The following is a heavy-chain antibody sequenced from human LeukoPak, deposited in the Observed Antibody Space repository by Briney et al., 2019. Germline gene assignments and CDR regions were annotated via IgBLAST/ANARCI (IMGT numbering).Heavy chain of an antibody. CDR3: AKDRTSWDYPFDS. J-gene: IGHJ4*02. CDR2: ISGSGGST. CDR1: GFPFSNYA. D-gene: IGHD4/OR15-4a*01. Sequence: GGSLRLSCASSGFPFSNYAMSWVRQAPGEGLEWVSVISGSGGSTYYADSVKGRFTISRDNSKDTLYLQMNSLRAEDTAVYFCAKDRTSWDYPFDSWGQGTLVTVSS. V-gene: IGHV3-23*01.